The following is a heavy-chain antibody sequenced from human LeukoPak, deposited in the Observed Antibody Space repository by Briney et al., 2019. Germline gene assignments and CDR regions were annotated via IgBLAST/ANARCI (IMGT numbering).Heavy chain of an antibody. CDR1: GFPFSSYG. CDR3: AKSQIGGVFDGFDI. D-gene: IGHD3-16*01. V-gene: IGHV3-33*06. Sequence: GGSLRLSCAASGFPFSSYGMHWVRRAPGKGLEWVSVIWYDGSNKYYSDSVKGRFTISRDSSQNTVYLQMNSLRAEDTAVYYCAKSQIGGVFDGFDIWGQGTMVTVSS. CDR2: IWYDGSNK. J-gene: IGHJ3*02.